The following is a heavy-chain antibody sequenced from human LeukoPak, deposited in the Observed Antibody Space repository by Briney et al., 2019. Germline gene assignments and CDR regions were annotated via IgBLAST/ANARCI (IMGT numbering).Heavy chain of an antibody. D-gene: IGHD3-22*01. CDR1: GGSFSGYY. V-gene: IGHV3-7*01. J-gene: IGHJ4*02. Sequence: ETLSLTCAVYGGSFSGYYWSWVRQAPGKGLEWVANIKEDGSEKYYVDSVKGRFTISRDNAKNSLSLQVNSLSAEDTAVYYCARSRSGYYEDYWGQGTLVTVSS. CDR2: IKEDGSEK. CDR3: ARSRSGYYEDY.